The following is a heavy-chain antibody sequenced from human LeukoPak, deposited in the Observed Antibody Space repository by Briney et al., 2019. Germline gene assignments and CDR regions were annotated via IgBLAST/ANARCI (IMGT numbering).Heavy chain of an antibody. Sequence: GGSLRLSCAASGFTYSSYSLNWVRQVPGKGLEWVSYISSSSSYRYYADSVKGRFTISRDNAKNSLYLQMDSLRAEDTAVYYCARVLLYSGYVNFDYWGQGTLVTVSS. V-gene: IGHV3-21*01. J-gene: IGHJ4*02. CDR3: ARVLLYSGYVNFDY. D-gene: IGHD5-12*01. CDR1: GFTYSSYS. CDR2: ISSSSSYR.